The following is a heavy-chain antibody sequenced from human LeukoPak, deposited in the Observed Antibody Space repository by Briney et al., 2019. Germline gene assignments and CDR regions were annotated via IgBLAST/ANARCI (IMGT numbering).Heavy chain of an antibody. CDR2: IEQDGTEK. Sequence: GGSLRLSCAASGFTFSRYRMTWVRQAPGKGLEWVANIEQDGTEKYYVDSVKGRFTISRDNAKNSLYLQMNSLRAEDTAVYYCARDSEWGLLRSDYWGQGTLVTVSS. V-gene: IGHV3-7*05. CDR1: GFTFSRYR. CDR3: ARDSEWGLLRSDY. J-gene: IGHJ4*02. D-gene: IGHD1-26*01.